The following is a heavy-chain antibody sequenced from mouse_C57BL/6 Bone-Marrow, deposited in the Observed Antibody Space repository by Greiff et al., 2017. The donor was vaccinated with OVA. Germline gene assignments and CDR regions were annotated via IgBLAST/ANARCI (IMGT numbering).Heavy chain of an antibody. CDR1: GFTFSDFY. Sequence: EVMLVESGGGLVQSGRSLILSCATSGFTFSDFYMEWVRQAPGKGLEWIAASRNKANDYTTEYSAAVKGRFIGSRDTSQSILYLQMNALRAEDTAIYYCARDAPGSSFAYWGQGTLVTVSA. CDR2: SRNKANDYTT. CDR3: ARDAPGSSFAY. J-gene: IGHJ3*01. D-gene: IGHD1-3*01. V-gene: IGHV7-1*01.